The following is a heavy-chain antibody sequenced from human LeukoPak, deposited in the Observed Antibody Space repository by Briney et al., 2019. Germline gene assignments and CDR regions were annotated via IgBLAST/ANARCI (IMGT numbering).Heavy chain of an antibody. J-gene: IGHJ4*02. Sequence: PGGSLRLSCAASGFTFSSYWMSWVRQAPGKGLEWVANIKQDGSEKYYVDSVKGRFTISRDNAKNSLYLQMNSLRAEDTAVYYCARGVYDSSGYYLCYFDYWGQGTLVTVSS. D-gene: IGHD3-22*01. V-gene: IGHV3-7*04. CDR1: GFTFSSYW. CDR2: IKQDGSEK. CDR3: ARGVYDSSGYYLCYFDY.